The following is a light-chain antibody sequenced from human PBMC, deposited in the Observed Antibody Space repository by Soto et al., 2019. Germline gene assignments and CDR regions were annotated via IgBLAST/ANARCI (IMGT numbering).Light chain of an antibody. CDR1: QTINGW. Sequence: DIQMTQSPSSVSASVGDRVTITCRASQTINGWLAWYQQKPGKAPNLLIYATSTLQSGVPSRFSGSRSGTDFTLTITSLQPEDFGTYYCQQASEFPLTFGPGTKVHI. CDR3: QQASEFPLT. CDR2: ATS. V-gene: IGKV1-12*01. J-gene: IGKJ3*01.